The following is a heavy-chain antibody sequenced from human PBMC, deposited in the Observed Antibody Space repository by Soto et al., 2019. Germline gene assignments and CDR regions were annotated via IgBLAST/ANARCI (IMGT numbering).Heavy chain of an antibody. CDR2: IWYDGSNK. V-gene: IGHV3-33*01. CDR3: ARGLIYTMLRGVLRNCFDH. Sequence: GGSLRLSCAASGFTFSSYGMHWVRQAPGKGLEWVAVIWYDGSNKYYADSVKGRFTISRDNSKNTLYLQMNSLRAEDTAVYYCARGLIYTMLRGVLRNCFDHWGQGILVTVSS. J-gene: IGHJ5*02. CDR1: GFTFSSYG. D-gene: IGHD3-10*01.